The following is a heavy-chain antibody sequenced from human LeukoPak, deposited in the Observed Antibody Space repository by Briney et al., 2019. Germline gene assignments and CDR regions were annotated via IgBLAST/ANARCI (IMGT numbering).Heavy chain of an antibody. CDR2: ISGSGGST. CDR3: ARDRAPDVVVPAAIPFGNAFDI. CDR1: GFTFSSYA. J-gene: IGHJ3*02. Sequence: PGGSLRLSCAASGFTFSSYAMSWVRQAPGKGLEWVSAISGSGGSTYYADSVKGRFTISRDNSKNTLYLQMNSLRAEDTAVYYCARDRAPDVVVPAAIPFGNAFDIWGQGTMVTVSS. D-gene: IGHD2-2*02. V-gene: IGHV3-23*01.